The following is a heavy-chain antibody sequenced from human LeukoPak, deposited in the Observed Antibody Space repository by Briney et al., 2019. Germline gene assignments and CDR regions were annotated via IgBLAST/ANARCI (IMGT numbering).Heavy chain of an antibody. Sequence: PSETLSLTCTVSADSLSSGGHYWAWIRQLPGKGLESIGFIHHSGSSRHNPSLKDRVAISVDASRRQFALRLSSVTAADTAIYYCARGGNRFGGFYFDYWGQGIQVIVSS. CDR1: ADSLSSGGHY. CDR3: ARGGNRFGGFYFDY. D-gene: IGHD3-10*01. J-gene: IGHJ4*02. V-gene: IGHV4-31*03. CDR2: IHHSGSS.